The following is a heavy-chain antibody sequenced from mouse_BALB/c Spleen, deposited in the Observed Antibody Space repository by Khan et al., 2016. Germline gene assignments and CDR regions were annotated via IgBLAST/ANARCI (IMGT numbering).Heavy chain of an antibody. Sequence: QIQLVQSGPELKKPGETVKISCKASGYTFTNYGMNWVKQAPGKGLKWMGWINTYTGKPTYADDFKGRFAFSLETSASTAYLQINNLKNEDTATYVCASIDDGYYVGLNYAMDYWGQGTSVTVSS. CDR3: ASIDDGYYVGLNYAMDY. CDR1: GYTFTNYG. D-gene: IGHD2-3*01. J-gene: IGHJ4*01. CDR2: INTYTGKP. V-gene: IGHV9-3-1*01.